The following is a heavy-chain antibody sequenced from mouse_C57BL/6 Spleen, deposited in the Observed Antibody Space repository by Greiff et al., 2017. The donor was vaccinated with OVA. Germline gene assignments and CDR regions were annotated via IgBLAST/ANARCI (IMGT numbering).Heavy chain of an antibody. Sequence: QVTLKESGPGILQSSQTLSLTCSFSGFSLSTSGMGVSWIRQPSGKGLEWLAHIYWDDAKRYNPSLKSRPTISKDTSRNQVFLKITSVETADTATYNGARWARDYYAMEDWGQGTSVTVSS. CDR3: ARWARDYYAMED. CDR2: IYWDDAK. V-gene: IGHV8-12*01. CDR1: GFSLSTSGMG. D-gene: IGHD3-3*01. J-gene: IGHJ4*01.